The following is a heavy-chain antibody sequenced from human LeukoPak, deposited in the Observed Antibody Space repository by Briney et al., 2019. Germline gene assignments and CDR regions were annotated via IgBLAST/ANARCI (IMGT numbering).Heavy chain of an antibody. CDR2: MNPNSGNT. CDR3: TRTPEYDFWSGYGTPGDYYYYMDV. J-gene: IGHJ6*03. Sequence: GASVKVSCKASGYTFTRYDLNWVRQATGQGLEWMGRMNPNSGNTGYAQKFQGRVTMTRNTSISTAYMELSSLRSEDTAVYYCTRTPEYDFWSGYGTPGDYYYYMDVWGKGTTVTVSS. V-gene: IGHV1-8*01. D-gene: IGHD3-3*01. CDR1: GYTFTRYD.